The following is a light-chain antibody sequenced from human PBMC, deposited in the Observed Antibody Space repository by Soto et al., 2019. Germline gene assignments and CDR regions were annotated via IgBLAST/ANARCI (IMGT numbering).Light chain of an antibody. CDR3: QQYNSYS. CDR2: KAS. CDR1: QGISPW. J-gene: IGKJ1*01. Sequence: IQMTQSPSTLSASVGDRVAITCRASQGISPWLAWYQQKPGKAPKALIYKASSLESGVPSRFSGSGSGLELTLTLSSLQPFDLASYYCQQYNSYSFGQGTKVDI. V-gene: IGKV1-5*03.